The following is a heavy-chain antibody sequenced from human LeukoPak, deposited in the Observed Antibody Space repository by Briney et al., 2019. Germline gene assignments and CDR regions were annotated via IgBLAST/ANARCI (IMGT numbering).Heavy chain of an antibody. V-gene: IGHV3-23*01. D-gene: IGHD5-18*01. CDR2: ISGSGGST. CDR1: GFTFSSYA. J-gene: IGHJ4*02. Sequence: PGGSLRLSCAASGFTFSSYAMSWVRQAPGKGLEWVSAISGSGGSTYYAESVKGRFTISRDNSKNTLYLQMNCLRAEDTAIYYCAKDNGYHYLHYWGQGTLVTVSS. CDR3: AKDNGYHYLHY.